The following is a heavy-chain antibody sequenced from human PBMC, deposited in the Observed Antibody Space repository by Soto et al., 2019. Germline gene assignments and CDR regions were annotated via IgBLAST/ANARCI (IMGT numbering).Heavy chain of an antibody. CDR1: GDSIGSGNKY. CDR2: IFSSGTT. D-gene: IGHD3-3*01. Sequence: PSETLSLTCTVSGDSIGSGNKYWSWIRQAPVKGLEWIGYIFSSGTTYYNPSLKSRVTISVDTSKNQFSLKLSSVTAADTAVYYCARDNILGILYGGMDVWGQGTTVTVSS. CDR3: ARDNILGILYGGMDV. J-gene: IGHJ6*02. V-gene: IGHV4-30-4*01.